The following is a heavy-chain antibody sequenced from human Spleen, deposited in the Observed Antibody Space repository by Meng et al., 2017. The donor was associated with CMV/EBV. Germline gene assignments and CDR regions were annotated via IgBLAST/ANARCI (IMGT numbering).Heavy chain of an antibody. D-gene: IGHD2-2*01. J-gene: IGHJ6*02. CDR3: ARGPAGNYDHYYGMDV. V-gene: IGHV1-18*04. Sequence: ASVKVSCKASGYTFTGYYIHWVRQAPGQRLEWMGWISGYNGNTNYAQNLQGRVTMTTDTSTSTAYMELRGLRSDDTAVYYCARGPAGNYDHYYGMDVWGQGTTVTVSS. CDR1: GYTFTGYY. CDR2: ISGYNGNT.